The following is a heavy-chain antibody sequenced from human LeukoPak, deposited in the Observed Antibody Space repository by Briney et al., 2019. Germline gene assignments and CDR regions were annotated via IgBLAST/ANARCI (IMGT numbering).Heavy chain of an antibody. CDR3: ARPRSYYDSSGYYYDY. V-gene: IGHV5-51*01. D-gene: IGHD3-22*01. CDR1: GYDFSTYW. Sequence: RGESLKISCKGSGYDFSTYWIAWVRQMPGKGLEWMGIIYPGDSDTRYSPSFQGQVTISADKSISTAYLQWSSLKASDTAMYYCARPRSYYDSSGYYYDYWGQGTLVTVSS. CDR2: IYPGDSDT. J-gene: IGHJ4*02.